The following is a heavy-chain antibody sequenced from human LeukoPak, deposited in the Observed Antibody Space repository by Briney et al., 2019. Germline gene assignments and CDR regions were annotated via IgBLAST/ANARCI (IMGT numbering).Heavy chain of an antibody. CDR3: AKALGSCPSRYYLEY. CDR2: ISGGGDST. J-gene: IGHJ4*02. Sequence: GGSLRLSCAASGFTFSTYAMSWVRQAPGKGLEWVSGISGGGDSTYYADSVKGRFTSSRDNSKNTLYLQMNSLRAEDTAVCHCAKALGSCPSRYYLEYWGQGTLVTVSS. CDR1: GFTFSTYA. V-gene: IGHV3-23*01. D-gene: IGHD2-15*01.